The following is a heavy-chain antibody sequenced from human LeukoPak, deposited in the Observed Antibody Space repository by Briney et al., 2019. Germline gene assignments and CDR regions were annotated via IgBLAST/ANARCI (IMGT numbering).Heavy chain of an antibody. D-gene: IGHD2-15*01. Sequence: ASMKVSCKVSGYTLTELSMHWVRQAPGKGLEWMGGFDPEDGETIYAQKFQGRVTMTEDTSTDTAYMELSSLRSEDTAVYYCAIVTSILSDDFDPWGQGTLVTVSS. CDR3: AIVTSILSDDFDP. CDR2: FDPEDGET. V-gene: IGHV1-24*01. CDR1: GYTLTELS. J-gene: IGHJ5*02.